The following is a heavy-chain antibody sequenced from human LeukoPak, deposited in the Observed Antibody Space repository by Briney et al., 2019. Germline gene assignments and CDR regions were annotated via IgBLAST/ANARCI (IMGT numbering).Heavy chain of an antibody. J-gene: IGHJ4*02. D-gene: IGHD3-22*01. CDR1: GYTFSSYA. V-gene: IGHV7-4-1*02. CDR3: VRNYDSSGYLYYFDS. Sequence: PRASVKVSCKASGYTFSSYAMNWVRQAPGQGLEWMGWINTNTGNPTYAQGFTGRFVFSLDTSVSTTYLQISSLKAEDTAVYYCVRNYDSSGYLYYFDSWGQGTLVTVSS. CDR2: INTNTGNP.